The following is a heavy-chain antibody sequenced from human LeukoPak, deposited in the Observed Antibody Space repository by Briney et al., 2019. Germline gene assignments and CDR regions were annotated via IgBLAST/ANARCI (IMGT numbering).Heavy chain of an antibody. CDR2: ISWNSGSI. Sequence: GGSLRLSCAASGFTFDDYAMHWVRQAPGKGLEWVSGISWNSGSIGYADSVKGRFTISRDNAKNSLYLQMNSLRAEDTALYYCAKGRDYVWGSYPLDWGQGTLVTVSS. CDR3: AKGRDYVWGSYPLD. D-gene: IGHD3-16*01. J-gene: IGHJ4*02. CDR1: GFTFDDYA. V-gene: IGHV3-9*01.